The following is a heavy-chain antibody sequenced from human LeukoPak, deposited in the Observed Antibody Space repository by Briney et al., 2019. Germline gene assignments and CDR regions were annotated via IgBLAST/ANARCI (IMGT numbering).Heavy chain of an antibody. V-gene: IGHV4-34*01. Sequence: PSETLSLTCADYGGSFSGYYWSWIRQPPGKGLEWIGEINHSGSTNYNPSLKSRVTISVDTSKNQFSLKLSSVTAADTAVYYCARERRLPDYWGQGTLVTVSS. CDR3: ARERRLPDY. J-gene: IGHJ4*02. D-gene: IGHD6-25*01. CDR1: GGSFSGYY. CDR2: INHSGST.